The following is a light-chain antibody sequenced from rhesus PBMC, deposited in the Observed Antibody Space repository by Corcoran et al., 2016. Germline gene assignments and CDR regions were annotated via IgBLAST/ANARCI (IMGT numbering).Light chain of an antibody. Sequence: SSGLTQEPALSVALGHTVRMTCQGDSLKTYYASWYQQKPGQVPVQVIYGNTNRPSGIPGRFSGSWSGNTGSLTITGAQVEDEADYYCGSWDNSGNHYIFGAGTRPTVL. CDR1: SLKTYY. CDR2: GNT. CDR3: GSWDNSGNHYI. J-gene: IGLJ1*01. V-gene: IGLV3S11*01.